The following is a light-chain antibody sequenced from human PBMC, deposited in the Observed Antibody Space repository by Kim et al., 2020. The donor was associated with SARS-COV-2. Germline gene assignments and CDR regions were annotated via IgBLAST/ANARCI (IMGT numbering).Light chain of an antibody. CDR2: EVS. J-gene: IGKJ1*01. CDR3: SQGTHLPRT. CDR1: QSLRYRDGKTY. V-gene: IGKV2-29*03. Sequence: PASISCKSSQSLRYRDGKTYLSWYLQKPGQSPQLLIYEVSSRFSGVPDRFSGSGSGTEYTLQISRVGAEDAGIFYCSQGTHLPRTFGQGTKVDIK.